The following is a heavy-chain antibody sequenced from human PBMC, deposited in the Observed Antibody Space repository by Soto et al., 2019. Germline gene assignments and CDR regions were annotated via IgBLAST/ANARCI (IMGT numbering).Heavy chain of an antibody. J-gene: IGHJ4*02. Sequence: QVQLQQWGAGLLKPSATLSLTCAVYGGSFTGYFWSWIRQPPGKGLEWIGEINHSGTTNYNPSLKSRVIILVDTSKNHFSLKLSSVTAADTAVYYCARSRGYSYGSDGSNFDYWGQGTLVTVFS. CDR1: GGSFTGYF. CDR3: ARSRGYSYGSDGSNFDY. V-gene: IGHV4-34*01. CDR2: INHSGTT. D-gene: IGHD5-18*01.